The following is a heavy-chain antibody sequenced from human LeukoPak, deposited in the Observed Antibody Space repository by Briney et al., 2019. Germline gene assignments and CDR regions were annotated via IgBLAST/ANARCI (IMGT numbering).Heavy chain of an antibody. CDR1: GFTFSSYG. CDR2: ISYDGSNK. V-gene: IGHV3-30*18. D-gene: IGHD4-17*01. Sequence: GGSLRLSCAASGFTFSSYGMHWVRQAPGKGLEWVAVISYDGSNKYYADSVKGRFTISRDNSKNTLYLQMNSLRAEDTAVYYCAKDPSTVTTLIKYYYYYGMDVWGQGTTVTVSS. J-gene: IGHJ6*02. CDR3: AKDPSTVTTLIKYYYYYGMDV.